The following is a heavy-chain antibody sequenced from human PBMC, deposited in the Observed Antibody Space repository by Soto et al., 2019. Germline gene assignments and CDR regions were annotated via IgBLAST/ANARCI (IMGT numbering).Heavy chain of an antibody. D-gene: IGHD3-22*01. Sequence: QVQLVQSGAEVKKPGASVKVSCKASGYTFTAYYMHWLRQAPGQGLEWMGWINPNSGGTKDAQKLQGRVTMTNETSISTAYMELSRLGSDDTAVYYCARGDFDSSANYYAGWFDPWGQGTLVTVSS. CDR1: GYTFTAYY. CDR2: INPNSGGT. V-gene: IGHV1-2*02. J-gene: IGHJ5*02. CDR3: ARGDFDSSANYYAGWFDP.